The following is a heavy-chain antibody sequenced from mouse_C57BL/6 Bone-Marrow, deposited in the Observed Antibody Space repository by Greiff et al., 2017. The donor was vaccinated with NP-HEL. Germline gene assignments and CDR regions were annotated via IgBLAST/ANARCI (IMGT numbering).Heavy chain of an antibody. V-gene: IGHV14-4*01. CDR1: GFNIKDDY. J-gene: IGHJ2*01. Sequence: EVMLVESGAELVRPGASVKLSCTASGFNIKDDYMHWVKQRPEQGLEWIGWIDPENGDTEYASKFQGKATITADTSSNTAYLQLSSLTSEDTAVYYCTTLCLLVDYWGQGTTLTVSS. D-gene: IGHD2-1*01. CDR3: TTLCLLVDY. CDR2: IDPENGDT.